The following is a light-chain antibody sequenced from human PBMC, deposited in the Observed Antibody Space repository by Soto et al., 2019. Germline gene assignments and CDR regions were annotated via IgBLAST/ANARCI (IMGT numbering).Light chain of an antibody. V-gene: IGLV2-8*01. J-gene: IGLJ1*01. Sequence: QSVLTQPPSASGSPGQSVAISCTGTSSDVGGYNYVSWYKQHPGKAPKLMIYEVNKRPSGVPDRFSGSKSGNTASLTGSGLQAEDEADYYCSSYAGSSNVFGTGTKVTVL. CDR2: EVN. CDR1: SSDVGGYNY. CDR3: SSYAGSSNV.